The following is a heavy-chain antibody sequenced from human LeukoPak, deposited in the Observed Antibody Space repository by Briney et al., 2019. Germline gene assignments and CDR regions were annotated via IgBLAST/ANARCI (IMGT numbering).Heavy chain of an antibody. Sequence: PGGSLRLSCAASGFTFSSSEMNWVRQAPGKGLEWVSYISSSGGTVYYGDSVKGRFTISRDNAKNSLYLQMNSLRAEDTAVYYCARVGRGATPGYWGQGTLVTVSS. V-gene: IGHV3-48*03. CDR1: GFTFSSSE. CDR3: ARVGRGATPGY. D-gene: IGHD1-26*01. CDR2: ISSSGGTV. J-gene: IGHJ4*02.